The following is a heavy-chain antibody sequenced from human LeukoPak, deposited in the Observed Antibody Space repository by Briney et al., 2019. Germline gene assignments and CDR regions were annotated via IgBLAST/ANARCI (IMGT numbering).Heavy chain of an antibody. V-gene: IGHV3-23*01. D-gene: IGHD3-3*01. CDR2: ISGTGGST. CDR1: GFTFSIYA. CDR3: ATTHPLRFSDY. Sequence: AGGSLRLSCAASGFTFSIYAMSWVRQAPGKGLEWVSAISGTGGSTYYADSVKGRFIISRDNSKNTLYLQMHSLRAEVTAVYYCATTHPLRFSDYWGQGTLVTVSS. J-gene: IGHJ4*02.